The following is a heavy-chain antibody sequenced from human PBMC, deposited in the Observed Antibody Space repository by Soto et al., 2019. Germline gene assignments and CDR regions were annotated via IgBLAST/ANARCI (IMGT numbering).Heavy chain of an antibody. CDR2: ISSSGSMT. Sequence: PGGSLRLSCAASGFTFDNYEMNWVRQAPGKGLEWLSYISSSGSMTYYAGSVRGRFTISRDNAKNSLYLHINGRRVEDTAVYYCAKEATTIDIFDYGGQGGLAAVSP. CDR3: AKEATTIDIFDY. CDR1: GFTFDNYE. V-gene: IGHV3-48*03. D-gene: IGHD1-26*01. J-gene: IGHJ4*02.